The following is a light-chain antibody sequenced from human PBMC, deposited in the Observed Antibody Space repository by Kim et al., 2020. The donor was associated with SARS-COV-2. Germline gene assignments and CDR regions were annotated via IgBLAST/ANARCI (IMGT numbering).Light chain of an antibody. V-gene: IGKV3-15*01. CDR1: QSFTSK. Sequence: EIVMSQSPATLSVSPGDRATLSCRASQSFTSKLAWYQQKPGQAPRLLIYGASTRATDIPARFSGSGSGTEFTLTISSLQSEDFAVYYCQQYNDWPRTFGGGTKVDIK. J-gene: IGKJ4*01. CDR2: GAS. CDR3: QQYNDWPRT.